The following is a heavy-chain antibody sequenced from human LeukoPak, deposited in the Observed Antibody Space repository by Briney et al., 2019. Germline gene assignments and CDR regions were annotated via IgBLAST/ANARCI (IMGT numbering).Heavy chain of an antibody. Sequence: GASVKVSCKASGYTFTSYGISWVRQAPGQGLEWMGWISAYNGNTNYAQKLQGRVTMTTDTSTSAAYMELRSLRSDDTAVYYCARLYCSGGSCFEEGYFDYWGQGTLVTVSS. J-gene: IGHJ4*02. CDR1: GYTFTSYG. CDR3: ARLYCSGGSCFEEGYFDY. D-gene: IGHD2-15*01. V-gene: IGHV1-18*01. CDR2: ISAYNGNT.